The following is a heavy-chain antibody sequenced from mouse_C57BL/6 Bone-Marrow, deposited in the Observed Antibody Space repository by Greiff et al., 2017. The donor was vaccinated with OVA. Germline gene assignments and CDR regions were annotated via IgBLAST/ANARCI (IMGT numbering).Heavy chain of an antibody. D-gene: IGHD2-13*01. V-gene: IGHV1-69*01. J-gene: IGHJ3*01. CDR2: IDPSDTYT. Sequence: VQLQQPGAELVMPGASVKLSCKASGYTFTNYWMHWVKQRPGQGLEWIGEIDPSDTYTSYNQKFKGKSTLTVDKSSSTAYMQLSSLTSEDSAVYYCARGGDGRTFAYWGQGTLVTVSA. CDR3: ARGGDGRTFAY. CDR1: GYTFTNYW.